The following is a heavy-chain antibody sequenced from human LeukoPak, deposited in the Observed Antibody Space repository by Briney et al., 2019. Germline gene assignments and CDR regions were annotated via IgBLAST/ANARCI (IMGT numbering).Heavy chain of an antibody. CDR1: GFTFSTYN. CDR2: ISSSSTVI. V-gene: IGHV3-48*01. J-gene: IGHJ3*02. Sequence: PGGSLRLSCAASGFTFSTYNMNWVRQAPGKGLQWVSYISSSSTVIYYADSVKGRFTISRDNAKNSLYLQMNSLRAEDTAVYYCARVRGFAGAFDIRGQGTMVTVSS. D-gene: IGHD3-10*01. CDR3: ARVRGFAGAFDI.